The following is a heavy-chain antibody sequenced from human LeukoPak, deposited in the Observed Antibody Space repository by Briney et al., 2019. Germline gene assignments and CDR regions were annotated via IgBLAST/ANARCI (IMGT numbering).Heavy chain of an antibody. J-gene: IGHJ4*02. CDR1: GYTSTGYY. Sequence: ASVKVSCKASGYTSTGYYIHWVRQAPGQGLEWMGRISPKSGDTDYSQKFQGGVTLTSDSSITTAYMELNRLTSDATAVYYCASGTYGDYSFDFWGQGTLVTVSS. CDR3: ASGTYGDYSFDF. D-gene: IGHD4-17*01. CDR2: ISPKSGDT. V-gene: IGHV1-2*06.